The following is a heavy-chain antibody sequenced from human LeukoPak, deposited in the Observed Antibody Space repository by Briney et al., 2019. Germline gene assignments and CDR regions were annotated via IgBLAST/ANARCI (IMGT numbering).Heavy chain of an antibody. CDR1: GFTFSSYS. CDR3: ARSYGSGSYDLYYYYMDV. D-gene: IGHD3-10*01. Sequence: GGSLRLSCAGSGFTFSSYSMNWVRQAPGKGLEWVSSISGSSSYIYYADSVKGRFIISRDNAKNSLYLQMNSLRAEDTAVYYCARSYGSGSYDLYYYYMDVWGKGTTVTVSS. V-gene: IGHV3-21*01. CDR2: ISGSSSYI. J-gene: IGHJ6*03.